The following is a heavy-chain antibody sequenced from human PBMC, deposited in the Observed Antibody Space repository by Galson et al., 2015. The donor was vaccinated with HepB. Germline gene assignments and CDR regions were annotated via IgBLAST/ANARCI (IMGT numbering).Heavy chain of an antibody. CDR2: IKQDGSEK. V-gene: IGHV3-7*03. D-gene: IGHD4/OR15-4a*01. Sequence: SLRLSCAASGFTFSSYWMSWVRQAPGKGLEWVANIKQDGSEKYYVDSVKGRFTISRDNAKNSLYLQMNSLRAEDTAVYYCAREGAWGASDSLVYFDYWGQGSLVTVSS. CDR1: GFTFSSYW. CDR3: AREGAWGASDSLVYFDY. J-gene: IGHJ4*02.